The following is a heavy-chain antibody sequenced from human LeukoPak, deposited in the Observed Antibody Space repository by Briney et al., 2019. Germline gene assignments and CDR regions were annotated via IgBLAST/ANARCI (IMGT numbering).Heavy chain of an antibody. V-gene: IGHV3-48*03. CDR2: ISSSGSTI. CDR3: ARLGYGGNSLVY. D-gene: IGHD4-23*01. J-gene: IGHJ4*02. CDR1: GFTFSSYE. Sequence: GGSLRLSCAASGFTFSSYEMNWVRQAPGKGLERVSYISSSGSTIYYADSVKGRFTISRDNAKNSLYLQMNSLRAEDTAVYYCARLGYGGNSLVYWGQGTLVTVSS.